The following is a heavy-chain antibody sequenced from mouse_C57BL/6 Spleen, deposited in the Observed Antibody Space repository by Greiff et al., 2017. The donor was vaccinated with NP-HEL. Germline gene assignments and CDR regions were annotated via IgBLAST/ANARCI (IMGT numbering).Heavy chain of an antibody. CDR3: ASSTVVATDYFDY. Sequence: VKLMESGPGLVQPSQSLSITCTVSGFSLTSYGVHWVRQSPGKGLEWLGVIWSGGSTDYNAAFISRLSISKDNSKSQVFFKMNSLQADDTAIYYCASSTVVATDYFDYWGQGTTLTVSS. D-gene: IGHD1-1*01. V-gene: IGHV2-2*01. CDR2: IWSGGST. CDR1: GFSLTSYG. J-gene: IGHJ2*01.